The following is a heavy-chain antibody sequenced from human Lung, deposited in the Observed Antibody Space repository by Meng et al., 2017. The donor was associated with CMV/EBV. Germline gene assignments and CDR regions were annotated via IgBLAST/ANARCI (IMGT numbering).Heavy chain of an antibody. V-gene: IGHV4-39*01. Sequence: SETLSLTCAVSGGTIKINSFYCAWIRQTPGQGLEWIGSVFYSGSTYYNPSLKSRVTISVDTSKNQFSLNVYSVTAADTAVFYCARHFGSGSYPFDYWGQGILVTVSS. CDR2: VFYSGST. D-gene: IGHD1-26*01. CDR3: ARHFGSGSYPFDY. CDR1: GGTIKINSFY. J-gene: IGHJ4*02.